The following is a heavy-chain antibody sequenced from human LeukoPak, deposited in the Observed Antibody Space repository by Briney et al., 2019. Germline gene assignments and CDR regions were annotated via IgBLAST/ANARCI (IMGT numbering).Heavy chain of an antibody. D-gene: IGHD4-23*01. Sequence: GGSLRLSCEASAFTFSSYWMSWVRQAPGKGLEWVANMKEDGGEINYVDSVKGRFTISRDNGTNSLFLQMNSLRVEDTAVYCCARDRGYSTFDYWGQGTLVTVSS. CDR1: AFTFSSYW. CDR2: MKEDGGEI. CDR3: ARDRGYSTFDY. J-gene: IGHJ4*02. V-gene: IGHV3-7*01.